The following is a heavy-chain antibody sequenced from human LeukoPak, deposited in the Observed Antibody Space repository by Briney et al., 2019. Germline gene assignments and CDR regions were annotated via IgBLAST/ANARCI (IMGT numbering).Heavy chain of an antibody. CDR2: ISGSGGST. CDR1: GFTFSSYA. Sequence: GGSLRLSCAASGFTFSSYAMSWVRQAPGKGLEWVSAISGSGGSTYYADSVKGRFTISRDNSKNTLYLQMNSLRAEDTAVYYCAKIAPYCSSISCYKGRWYFDYWGQGTLVTVSS. J-gene: IGHJ4*02. V-gene: IGHV3-23*01. CDR3: AKIAPYCSSISCYKGRWYFDY. D-gene: IGHD2-2*02.